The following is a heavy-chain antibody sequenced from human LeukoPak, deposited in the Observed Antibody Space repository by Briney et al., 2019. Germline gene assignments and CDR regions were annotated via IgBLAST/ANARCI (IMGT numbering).Heavy chain of an antibody. J-gene: IGHJ4*02. CDR2: IYYSGST. CDR3: ARGVEYFDWSSHAGYYFDY. CDR1: GGSISSSSYY. V-gene: IGHV4-39*07. Sequence: SETLSLTCTVSGGSISSSSYYWGWIRQPPGKGLEWIGSIYYSGSTNYNPSLKSRVTISVDTSKNQFSLKLSSVTAADTAVYYCARGVEYFDWSSHAGYYFDYWGQGTLVTVSS. D-gene: IGHD3-9*01.